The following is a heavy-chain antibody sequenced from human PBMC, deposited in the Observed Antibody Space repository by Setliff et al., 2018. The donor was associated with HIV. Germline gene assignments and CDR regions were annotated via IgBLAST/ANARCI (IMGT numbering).Heavy chain of an antibody. D-gene: IGHD3-22*01. Sequence: ASVKVSCKASGYTFTSYGISWVRRAPGQGLEWMGWISAYNGNTNYAQKLQGRVTMTTDTSTSTAYMELRSLRSDDTAVYYCARRYYYDSSGYWALSVSDRFGAFDIWGQGTMVTVSS. CDR1: GYTFTSYG. J-gene: IGHJ3*02. V-gene: IGHV1-18*01. CDR2: ISAYNGNT. CDR3: ARRYYYDSSGYWALSVSDRFGAFDI.